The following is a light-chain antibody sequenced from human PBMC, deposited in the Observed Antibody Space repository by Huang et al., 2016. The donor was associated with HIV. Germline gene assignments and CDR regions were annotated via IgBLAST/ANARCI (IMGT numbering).Light chain of an antibody. J-gene: IGKJ4*01. CDR3: QQRSKWPLT. V-gene: IGKV3-11*01. CDR1: QSVSSY. CDR2: DAS. Sequence: TVLTQSPATVSLAPGDRATLSGRASQSVSSYLAWYLHKPGRAPRLLIYDASKRATGIPARFSGIGSGTDFTLTISSLEPEDFAIYYCQQRSKWPLTFGGGTKVEIK.